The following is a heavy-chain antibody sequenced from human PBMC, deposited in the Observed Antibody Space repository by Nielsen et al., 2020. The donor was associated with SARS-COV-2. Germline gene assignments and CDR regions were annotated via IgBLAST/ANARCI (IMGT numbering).Heavy chain of an antibody. CDR3: AKGMEQWVTTPSSFDF. J-gene: IGHJ4*02. Sequence: GGSLRLSCAASGFTFSYYAMNWVRQAPGKGLEWVSAIGGVGGGSTYYADSVKGRFTISRDNSKNTLYLQMNRLRGEDTALYYCAKGMEQWVTTPSSFDFWGQGTLVTVSS. D-gene: IGHD6-19*01. V-gene: IGHV3-23*01. CDR1: GFTFSYYA. CDR2: IGGVGGGST.